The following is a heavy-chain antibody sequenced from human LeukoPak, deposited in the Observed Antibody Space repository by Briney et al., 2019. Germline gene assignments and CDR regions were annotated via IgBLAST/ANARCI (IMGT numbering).Heavy chain of an antibody. CDR1: GFAFSSYA. J-gene: IGHJ3*01. CDR3: LKDLQNYSDRSNHWA. D-gene: IGHD3-22*01. Sequence: QSGGSLRLSCSASGFAFSSYAMSWVRQAPGRGLEWVSAISGSLGTTYYAQPVKGRFTISRDNSKSTVYLQMDSLRAEDTAVYYCLKDLQNYSDRSNHWAWGQGTMVSVSS. V-gene: IGHV3-23*01. CDR2: ISGSLGTT.